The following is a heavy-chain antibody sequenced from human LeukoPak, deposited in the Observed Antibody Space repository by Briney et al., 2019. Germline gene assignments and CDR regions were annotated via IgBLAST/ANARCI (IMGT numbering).Heavy chain of an antibody. V-gene: IGHV3-23*01. J-gene: IGHJ4*02. Sequence: RGSLRLSCAASGFTFSSYAMSWVRQAPGKGLEWVSAISGSGGSTYYADSVKGRFTISRDNSKNTLYLQMNSLRAEDTAVYYCAKFKRASYYDSSGSTSPYWGQGTLVTVSS. CDR3: AKFKRASYYDSSGSTSPY. CDR1: GFTFSSYA. CDR2: ISGSGGST. D-gene: IGHD3-22*01.